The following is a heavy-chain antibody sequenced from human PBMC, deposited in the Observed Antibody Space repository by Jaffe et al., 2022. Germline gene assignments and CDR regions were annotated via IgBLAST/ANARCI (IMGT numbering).Heavy chain of an antibody. Sequence: EVQLLESGGGLVQPGGSLRLSCAASGFTFSSYAMSWVRQAPGKGLEWVSAISGSGGSTYYADSVKGRFTISRDNSKNTLYLQMNSLRAEDTAVYYCAKDHRGGPYYDYIWGSYHYYYYMDVWGKGTTVTVSS. CDR1: GFTFSSYA. V-gene: IGHV3-23*01. CDR2: ISGSGGST. D-gene: IGHD3-16*02. J-gene: IGHJ6*03. CDR3: AKDHRGGPYYDYIWGSYHYYYYMDV.